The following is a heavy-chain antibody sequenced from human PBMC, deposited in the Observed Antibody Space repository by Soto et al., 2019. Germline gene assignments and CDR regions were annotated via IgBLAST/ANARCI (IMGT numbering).Heavy chain of an antibody. Sequence: GSLRLSCAASGFTFTRYSMNWVRQAPGKGLEWVSSISSTTNYIYYADSMKGRFTVSRDNAKNSVYLEMNSLSAEDTAVYYCARESEDLTSNFDYWGQGXLVTVSS. V-gene: IGHV3-21*01. J-gene: IGHJ4*02. CDR2: ISSTTNYI. CDR3: ARESEDLTSNFDY. CDR1: GFTFTRYS.